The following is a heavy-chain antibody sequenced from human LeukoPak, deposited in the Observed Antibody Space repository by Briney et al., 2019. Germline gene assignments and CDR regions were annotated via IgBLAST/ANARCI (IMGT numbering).Heavy chain of an antibody. J-gene: IGHJ5*02. V-gene: IGHV3-23*01. CDR3: ARDTDYYGSGSNRENWFDP. D-gene: IGHD3-10*01. CDR1: GFTLSSYA. Sequence: PGGSLRLSCAASGFTLSSYAMSWVPQAPGKGREWGSAISGSGGSTYYAASGKGRFTISRDNSKNTLYLQMNSLRAEDTAVYYCARDTDYYGSGSNRENWFDPWGQGTLVTVSS. CDR2: ISGSGGST.